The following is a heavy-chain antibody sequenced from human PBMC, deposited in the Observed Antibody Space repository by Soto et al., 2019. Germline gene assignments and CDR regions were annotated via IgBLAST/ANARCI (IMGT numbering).Heavy chain of an antibody. V-gene: IGHV1-18*03. J-gene: IGHJ6*02. CDR2: ISVYSGNT. CDR3: ATDSWFRAVSDYHYDAMDV. CDR1: GYTFTSYG. Sequence: ASVKPSCTASGYTFTSYGVSWVRQAPGQGHEWMGWISVYSGNTNYARKLQGRVTMTRDIYTRAVYMELRSLTSDDMAVYYCATDSWFRAVSDYHYDAMDVWGQVSTVTVSS. D-gene: IGHD6-19*01.